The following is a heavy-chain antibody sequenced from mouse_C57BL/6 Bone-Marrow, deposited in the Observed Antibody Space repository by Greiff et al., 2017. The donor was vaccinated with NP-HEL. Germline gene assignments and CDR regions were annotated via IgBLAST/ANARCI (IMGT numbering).Heavy chain of an antibody. CDR2: ISDGGSYT. Sequence: DVKLVESGGGLVKPGGSLKLSCAASGFTFSSYAMSWVRQTPEKRLEWVATISDGGSYTYYPDNVKGRFTISRDNAKNNLYLQMSHLKSEDTAMYYCARGGANWDLHFDYGGQGTTLTVSS. J-gene: IGHJ2*01. CDR1: GFTFSSYA. CDR3: ARGGANWDLHFDY. D-gene: IGHD4-1*01. V-gene: IGHV5-4*03.